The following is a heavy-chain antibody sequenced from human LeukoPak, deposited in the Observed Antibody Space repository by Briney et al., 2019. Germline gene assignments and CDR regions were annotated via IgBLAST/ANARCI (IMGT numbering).Heavy chain of an antibody. CDR1: GFTFDDYA. V-gene: IGHV3-43*02. D-gene: IGHD6-19*01. CDR3: AKDIGSSGWRYYYYGMDV. CDR2: ISGDGGST. J-gene: IGHJ6*02. Sequence: PGGSLRLSYAASGFTFDDYAMHWVRQAPGKGLEWVSLISGDGGSTYYADSVKGRFTISRDNSKNSLYLQMNSLRTEDTALYYCAKDIGSSGWRYYYYGMDVWGQGTTVTVSS.